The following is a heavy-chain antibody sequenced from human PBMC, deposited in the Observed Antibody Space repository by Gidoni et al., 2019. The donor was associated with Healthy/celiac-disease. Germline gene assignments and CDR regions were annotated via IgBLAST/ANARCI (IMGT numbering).Heavy chain of an antibody. J-gene: IGHJ4*02. Sequence: QVQLQQWGAGLWKPSETQSLTGAVYGGSFSGYYWSWIRKPPGKGLEWMGEISHSGSTNYNPSLKSRVTISVDTSKNQFSLKLSSVTAADTAVYYCARVGLRSRAPIDYWGQGTLVTVSS. D-gene: IGHD4-17*01. CDR1: GGSFSGYY. V-gene: IGHV4-34*01. CDR2: ISHSGST. CDR3: ARVGLRSRAPIDY.